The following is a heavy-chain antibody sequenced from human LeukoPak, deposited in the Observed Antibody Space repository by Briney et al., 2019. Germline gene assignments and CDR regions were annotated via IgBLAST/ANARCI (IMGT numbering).Heavy chain of an antibody. V-gene: IGHV1-2*02. CDR1: GYTFTGYY. J-gene: IGHJ4*02. Sequence: ASVKVSCTASGYTFTGYYMHWVRQAPGQGREWMGWINPNSGGTNYAQKFQGRVTMTRDTSISTAYMELSRLRSDDTAVYYCAREEMATIPFDYWGQGTLVTVSS. CDR3: AREEMATIPFDY. D-gene: IGHD5-24*01. CDR2: INPNSGGT.